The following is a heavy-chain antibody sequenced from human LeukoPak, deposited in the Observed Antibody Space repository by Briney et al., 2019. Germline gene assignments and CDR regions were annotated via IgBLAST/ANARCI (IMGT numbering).Heavy chain of an antibody. D-gene: IGHD2-21*02. CDR3: ARVPDITARPCDT. Sequence: SETLSLTCAVYGGSFSGYYWTLIRQTPGKGREWIGEISHTGLTGSNPSLKSRVTILVDSCKKQFSLRMSSVTAADTGIYYCARVPDITARPCDTWGPGTRVTVSS. V-gene: IGHV4-34*01. J-gene: IGHJ5*02. CDR2: ISHTGLT. CDR1: GGSFSGYY.